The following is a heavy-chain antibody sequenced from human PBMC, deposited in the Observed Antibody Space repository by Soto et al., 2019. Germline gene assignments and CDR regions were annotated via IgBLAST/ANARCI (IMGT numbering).Heavy chain of an antibody. D-gene: IGHD1-1*01. Sequence: GGSLRLSCVVSGFTLNTYATNWVRQPPGKGLEWISGISSVGGNEYYADSVKGRFTVSGDNSKNTLYLEMTSLRAEDTAVYYCAKDRGPGTTNSFDYWGQGTLVTVSS. V-gene: IGHV3-23*01. CDR1: GFTLNTYA. CDR2: ISSVGGNE. J-gene: IGHJ4*02. CDR3: AKDRGPGTTNSFDY.